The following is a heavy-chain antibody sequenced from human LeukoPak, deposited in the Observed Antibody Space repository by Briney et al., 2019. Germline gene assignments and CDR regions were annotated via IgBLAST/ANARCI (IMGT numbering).Heavy chain of an antibody. J-gene: IGHJ6*02. V-gene: IGHV1-2*02. CDR3: ARDIRVEADGDYYYDYGMDV. CDR2: INPNSGAT. Sequence: GASVKVSFKTSGYTFTGYYMHWVRQAPGQGLEWMGWINPNSGATNYVQEFQGRVTMTRDTSITTAYMELSGLRSDDTAVYFCARDIRVEADGDYYYDYGMDVWGQGTTVTVSS. D-gene: IGHD6-13*01. CDR1: GYTFTGYY.